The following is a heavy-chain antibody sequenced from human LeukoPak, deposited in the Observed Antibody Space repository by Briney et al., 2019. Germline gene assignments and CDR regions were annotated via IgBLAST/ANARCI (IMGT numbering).Heavy chain of an antibody. Sequence: MTGGSLRLSCAASEFTFSSFTMNWVRQAPGEGLEWVSSISNSGSYTNYADSVKGRFTISRDNAKNSLYLQMNSLRAEDTAVYYCARVQGGLGELSPFDYWGQGTLVTVSS. CDR1: EFTFSSFT. V-gene: IGHV3-21*04. CDR3: ARVQGGLGELSPFDY. D-gene: IGHD3-16*02. J-gene: IGHJ4*02. CDR2: ISNSGSYT.